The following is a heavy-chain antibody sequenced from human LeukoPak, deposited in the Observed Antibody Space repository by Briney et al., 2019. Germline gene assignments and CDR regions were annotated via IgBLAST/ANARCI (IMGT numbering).Heavy chain of an antibody. CDR2: IYTSGST. J-gene: IGHJ4*02. D-gene: IGHD6-6*01. CDR1: GGSISSYY. V-gene: IGHV4-4*09. Sequence: KPSETLSHTCTVSGGSISSYYWSWIRQPPGKGLEWIGYIYTSGSTNYNPSLKSRVTISVDTSKNQFSLKLSSVTAADTAVYYCARGHSSSYYFDYWGQGTLVSVSS. CDR3: ARGHSSSYYFDY.